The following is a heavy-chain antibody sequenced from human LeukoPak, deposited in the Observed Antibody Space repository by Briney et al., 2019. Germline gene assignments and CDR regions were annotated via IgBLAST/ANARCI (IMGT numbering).Heavy chain of an antibody. D-gene: IGHD3-22*01. CDR1: GFTFSSYG. Sequence: GGSLRLSCAASGFTFSSYGMHWVRQAPGKGLEWVAFIRYDGSNKYYADSVKGRFTISRDNSKNTLYLQMNSLRAEDTAVYYCAKGLLRSPGYYYMDVWGKGTTVTVSS. V-gene: IGHV3-30*02. CDR2: IRYDGSNK. CDR3: AKGLLRSPGYYYMDV. J-gene: IGHJ6*03.